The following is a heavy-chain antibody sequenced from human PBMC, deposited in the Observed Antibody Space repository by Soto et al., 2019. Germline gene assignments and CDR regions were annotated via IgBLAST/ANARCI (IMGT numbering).Heavy chain of an antibody. J-gene: IGHJ5*02. CDR1: CYTFTSFG. Sequence: ASVKVSCKASCYTFTSFGISWVRQAPGQGLEWMGWISGYNGITTYAQKFQGRVTMTTDTSTSTAFMELRSLRSDDTAVYYCARDPAVRIHRAFDPWGQGTLVTVSS. D-gene: IGHD3-10*01. V-gene: IGHV1-18*01. CDR3: ARDPAVRIHRAFDP. CDR2: ISGYNGIT.